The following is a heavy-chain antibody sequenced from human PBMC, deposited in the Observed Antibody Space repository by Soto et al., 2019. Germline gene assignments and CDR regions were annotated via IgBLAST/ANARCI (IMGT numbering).Heavy chain of an antibody. D-gene: IGHD7-27*01. Sequence: SETLSLTCSVSGDSISNLDYFWAWIRQPPGQALEYIGYLYKSATTYYNPSFESRVAISVDTSKSQFSLNVTSVTAADTAVYFGARGRYCLTGRCFPNWFDSWRQGALVTVSS. CDR1: GDSISNLDYF. J-gene: IGHJ5*01. V-gene: IGHV4-30-4*01. CDR3: ARGRYCLTGRCFPNWFDS. CDR2: LYKSATT.